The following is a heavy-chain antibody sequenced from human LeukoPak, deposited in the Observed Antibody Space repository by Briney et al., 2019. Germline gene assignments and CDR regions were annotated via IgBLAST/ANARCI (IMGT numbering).Heavy chain of an antibody. CDR3: ARDHRLGNYFDY. CDR2: ISYDGSNK. Sequence: GRSLRLSCAASGFTFSSYAMHWVRQAPGKGLEWVAVISYDGSNKYYADSVKGRSTISRDNSENTLYLQMNSLRAEDTAVYYCARDHRLGNYFDYWGQGTLVTVSS. V-gene: IGHV3-30*04. J-gene: IGHJ4*02. CDR1: GFTFSSYA. D-gene: IGHD3-16*01.